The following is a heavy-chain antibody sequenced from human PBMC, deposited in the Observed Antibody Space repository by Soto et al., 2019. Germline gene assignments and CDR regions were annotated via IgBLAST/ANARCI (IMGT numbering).Heavy chain of an antibody. CDR3: ARMRGMLLGSFDV. V-gene: IGHV1-69*06. CDR2: ILPVYDTT. CDR1: GGSFRNNA. D-gene: IGHD3-16*01. Sequence: QEKLVQTGAEVKTPGSSVKVSCKISGGSFRNNAFSWVRQAPGQGLEWMGQILPVYDTTKYTRKFEGRVTITADKSNTTIHMELETVSSDGTAVYYCARMRGMLLGSFDVWGQGTKVSVSS. J-gene: IGHJ3*01.